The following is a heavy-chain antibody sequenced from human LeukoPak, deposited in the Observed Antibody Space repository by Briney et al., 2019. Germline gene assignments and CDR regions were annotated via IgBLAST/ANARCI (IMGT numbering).Heavy chain of an antibody. CDR3: ASTQFSMIVEGEFDY. J-gene: IGHJ4*02. V-gene: IGHV3-23*01. CDR1: GFTFSSYA. D-gene: IGHD3-22*01. Sequence: PGGSLRLSCAASGFTFSSYAMSWVRKAPGKGLEWVSAISGSGGSTYYADSVKGRFTISRDNSKNTLYLQMNSLRAEDTAIYYCASTQFSMIVEGEFDYWGQGTLVTVSS. CDR2: ISGSGGST.